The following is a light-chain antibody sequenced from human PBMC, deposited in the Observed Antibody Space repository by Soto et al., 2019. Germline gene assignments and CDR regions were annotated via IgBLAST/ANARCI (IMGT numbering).Light chain of an antibody. J-gene: IGKJ1*01. V-gene: IGKV1-5*03. Sequence: DIQMTQSPSTLSASVGDRVTITCRASQSISSWLAWYQQKPGKAPKLLTYKASSLESGVPSRFSGSGSGTEFTLTISSLQPDDFATYYCQHFNSYPWTFGQGTKVDI. CDR2: KAS. CDR3: QHFNSYPWT. CDR1: QSISSW.